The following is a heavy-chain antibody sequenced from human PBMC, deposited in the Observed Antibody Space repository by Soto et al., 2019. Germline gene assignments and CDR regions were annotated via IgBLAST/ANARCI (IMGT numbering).Heavy chain of an antibody. CDR2: ISSTTNYI. CDR3: ARESEDLTSNFDY. V-gene: IGHV3-21*06. Sequence: GGSLRLSCAASGFIFTRYSMNWVRQAPGKGLEWASSISSTTNYIYYGDSMKGRFTISRDNAKNSLYLEMNSLRAEDTAVYYCARESEDLTSNFDYWGQGTLVTVSS. CDR1: GFIFTRYS. J-gene: IGHJ4*02.